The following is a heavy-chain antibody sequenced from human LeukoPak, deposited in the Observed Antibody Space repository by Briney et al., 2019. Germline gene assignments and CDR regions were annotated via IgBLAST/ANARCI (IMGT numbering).Heavy chain of an antibody. CDR2: ISYDGSNK. CDR3: ARDGGWLQFTYFDY. D-gene: IGHD5-24*01. J-gene: IGHJ4*02. V-gene: IGHV3-30-3*01. CDR1: GFTFSDYY. Sequence: GGSLRLSCAASGFTFSDYYMSWIRQAPGKGLEWVAVISYDGSNKYYADSVKGRFTISRDNSKNTLYLQMNSLRAEDTAVYYCARDGGWLQFTYFDYWGQGTLVTVSS.